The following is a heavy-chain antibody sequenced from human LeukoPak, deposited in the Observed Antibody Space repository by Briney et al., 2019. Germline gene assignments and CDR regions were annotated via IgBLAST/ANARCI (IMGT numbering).Heavy chain of an antibody. D-gene: IGHD3-10*01. CDR3: ARVPGYGSGRFDY. J-gene: IGHJ4*02. Sequence: SETLSLTCAVCGGSFSGYYWSWIRQPPGKGLEWIGEINHSGSTNYNPSLKSRVTISVDTSKNQFSLKLSSVTAADTAVYYCARVPGYGSGRFDYWGQGTLVTVSS. CDR2: INHSGST. CDR1: GGSFSGYY. V-gene: IGHV4-34*01.